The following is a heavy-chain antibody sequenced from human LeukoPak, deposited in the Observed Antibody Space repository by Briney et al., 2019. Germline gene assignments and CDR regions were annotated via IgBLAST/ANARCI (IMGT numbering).Heavy chain of an antibody. V-gene: IGHV1-24*01. CDR1: GYTLTELS. D-gene: IGHD2-8*01. CDR2: FDPEDGEA. J-gene: IGHJ6*02. Sequence: GASVKVSCKVSGYTLTELSMHWVRQAPGKGLEWMGGFDPEDGEAIYAQKFQGRVTMTEDTSTDTAYMELSSLRSEDTAVYYCATVAREMGSYYYYGMDVWGQGTTVTVSS. CDR3: ATVAREMGSYYYYGMDV.